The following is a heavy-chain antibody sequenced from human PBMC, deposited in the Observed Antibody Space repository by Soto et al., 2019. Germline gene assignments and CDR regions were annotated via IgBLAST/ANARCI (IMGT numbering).Heavy chain of an antibody. V-gene: IGHV4-39*01. CDR2: IYYIGST. J-gene: IGHJ5*02. D-gene: IGHD3-16*02. Sequence: QLQLQESGPGLVKPSETLSLTCTVSGDSITNSNYYWGWFRQPPGKGLEWIASIYYIGSTYYNPSLKSRVTISVDTSNNQFPLNLNSVTASDTAVYYCAGRNSLASVSLNFRELSNYKWIDPWGPGTLVTVSS. CDR3: AGRNSLASVSLNFRELSNYKWIDP. CDR1: GDSITNSNYY.